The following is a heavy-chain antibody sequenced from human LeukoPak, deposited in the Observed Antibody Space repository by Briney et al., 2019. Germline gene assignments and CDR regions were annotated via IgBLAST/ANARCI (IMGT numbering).Heavy chain of an antibody. CDR3: ARNRYSSSWSPFDY. J-gene: IGHJ4*02. CDR1: TFTPSSNY. Sequence: AGSLRLSCPASTFTPSSNYMSWVSHAQRKGLEWVSVIYSGGSTYYADCVKGRFTISRDNSKKTLYLQMNSLSADVTPVYYFARNRYSSSWSPFDYWGQGTLVTVSS. V-gene: IGHV3-53*01. D-gene: IGHD6-13*01. CDR2: IYSGGST.